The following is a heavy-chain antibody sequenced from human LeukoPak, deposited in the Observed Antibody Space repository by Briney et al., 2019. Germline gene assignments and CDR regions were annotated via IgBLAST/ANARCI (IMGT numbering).Heavy chain of an antibody. Sequence: PGGSLRLSCAASGFTFSTYAVHWVRQAPGEGLEWVSGISGSGDSKYYADSVMGRFIISRDNSKNTVYPQMNSLRAEDTAVYYCAKRTASGRPEYFDYWGQGTLVTVSS. CDR3: AKRTASGRPEYFDY. J-gene: IGHJ4*02. V-gene: IGHV3-23*01. CDR2: ISGSGDSK. CDR1: GFTFSTYA. D-gene: IGHD3-10*01.